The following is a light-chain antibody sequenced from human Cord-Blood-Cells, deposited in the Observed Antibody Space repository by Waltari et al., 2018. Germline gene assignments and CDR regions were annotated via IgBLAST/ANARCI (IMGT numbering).Light chain of an antibody. CDR3: SSYTSSSTWV. V-gene: IGLV2-14*03. Sequence: QAALTQPASVPGSPGKSITIPCTGTSSDVGGYNYVSWYQQHPGKAPKLMIYDVSNRPSGVSNRFSGSKSGNTASLTISGLQAEDEADYYCSSYTSSSTWVFGGGTKLTVL. J-gene: IGLJ3*02. CDR1: SSDVGGYNY. CDR2: DVS.